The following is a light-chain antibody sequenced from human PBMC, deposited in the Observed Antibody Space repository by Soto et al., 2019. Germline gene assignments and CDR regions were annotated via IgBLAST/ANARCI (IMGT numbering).Light chain of an antibody. J-gene: IGLJ1*01. CDR3: SSYTSRSSSTYV. V-gene: IGLV2-14*01. Sequence: QSALTQPASVSGSPGQSITISCTGTSSDVGGYNYVPWYQQHPGKAPKLMIYDVSNRPSGVSNRFSGSKSGNTASLTISGLQAEDEADYYCSSYTSRSSSTYVFGTGTKVTVL. CDR1: SSDVGGYNY. CDR2: DVS.